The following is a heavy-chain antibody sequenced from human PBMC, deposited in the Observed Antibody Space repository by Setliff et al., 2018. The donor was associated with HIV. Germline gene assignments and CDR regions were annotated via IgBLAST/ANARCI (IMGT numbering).Heavy chain of an antibody. CDR1: GFTFSNYW. Sequence: PGGSLRLSCVASGFTFSNYWMYWVRQAPGKGLVWVSRINTDGSSISHADSVKGRFTISRDNAKNTLFLQMNSLRAEDTAVYYCASSNVVVVTASVSDAFDIWGQGTMVTVSS. D-gene: IGHD2-21*02. CDR3: ASSNVVVVTASVSDAFDI. CDR2: INTDGSSI. J-gene: IGHJ3*02. V-gene: IGHV3-74*01.